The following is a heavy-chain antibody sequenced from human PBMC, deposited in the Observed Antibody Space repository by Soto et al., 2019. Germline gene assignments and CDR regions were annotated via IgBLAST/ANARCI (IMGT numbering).Heavy chain of an antibody. D-gene: IGHD4-17*01. CDR1: GGSISIGGYS. Sequence: SETLSLTCAVSGGSISIGGYSWSWIRQPPGKGLEWIGYIYHSGSTYYNPSLKSRVTISVDRSKNQFSLKLSSVTAADTAVYYCARGMTTVTTSTFDYWGQGTLVTVSS. V-gene: IGHV4-30-2*01. J-gene: IGHJ4*02. CDR2: IYHSGST. CDR3: ARGMTTVTTSTFDY.